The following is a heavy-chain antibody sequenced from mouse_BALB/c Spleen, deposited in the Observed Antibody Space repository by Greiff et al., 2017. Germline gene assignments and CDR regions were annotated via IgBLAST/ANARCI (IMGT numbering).Heavy chain of an antibody. CDR1: GFTFSSFG. D-gene: IGHD2-14*01. J-gene: IGHJ2*01. CDR2: ISSGSSTI. V-gene: IGHV5-17*02. Sequence: EVQGVESGGGLVQPGGSRKLSCSASGFTFSSFGMHWVRQAPEKGLEWVAYISSGSSTIYYADTVKGRFTISRDNPKNTLFLQMTSLRSEDTAMYYCARALLGTGFDYWGQGTTLTVSS. CDR3: ARALLGTGFDY.